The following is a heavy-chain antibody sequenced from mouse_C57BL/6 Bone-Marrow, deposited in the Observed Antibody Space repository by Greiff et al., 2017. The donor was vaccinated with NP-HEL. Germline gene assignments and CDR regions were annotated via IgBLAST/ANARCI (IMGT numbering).Heavy chain of an antibody. CDR3: ARDGYPFYYAMDY. Sequence: VQLQESGGGLVKPGGSLKLSCAASGFTFSDYGMHWVRQAPEKGLEWVAYISSGSSTIYYADTVKGRFTISRDNAKNTLFLQMTSLRSEDTAMYYCARDGYPFYYAMDYWGQGTSVTVSS. V-gene: IGHV5-17*01. D-gene: IGHD2-3*01. CDR2: ISSGSSTI. J-gene: IGHJ4*01. CDR1: GFTFSDYG.